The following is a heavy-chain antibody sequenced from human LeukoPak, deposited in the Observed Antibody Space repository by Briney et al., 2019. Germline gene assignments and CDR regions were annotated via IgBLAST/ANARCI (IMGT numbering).Heavy chain of an antibody. D-gene: IGHD3-10*01. CDR1: GFTFDDYA. V-gene: IGHV3-9*03. CDR3: AKEAGGGSGSYYRLYYFDY. CDR2: ISWNSGSI. Sequence: GGSLRLSCAASGFTFDDYAMHWVRQAPGKGLEWVSGISWNSGSIGYADSVKVRFTISRDNAKNSLYLQMNSLRAEDMALYYCAKEAGGGSGSYYRLYYFDYWGQGTLVTVSS. J-gene: IGHJ4*02.